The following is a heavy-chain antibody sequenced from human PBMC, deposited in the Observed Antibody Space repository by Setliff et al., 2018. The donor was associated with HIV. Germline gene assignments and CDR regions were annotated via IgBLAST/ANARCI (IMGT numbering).Heavy chain of an antibody. CDR2: IGTYNGDT. J-gene: IGHJ6*03. D-gene: IGHD3-10*01. Sequence: SVKVSCKASGYTFTSSGITWVRQAPGQGLEWMGWIGTYNGDTNYAQKFQGRVTMTTDTSTSTAYMELRSLISDDTAVYYCAREGLWFGDRGYYMDVWGTGTAVTVS. CDR1: GYTFTSSG. V-gene: IGHV1-18*01. CDR3: AREGLWFGDRGYYMDV.